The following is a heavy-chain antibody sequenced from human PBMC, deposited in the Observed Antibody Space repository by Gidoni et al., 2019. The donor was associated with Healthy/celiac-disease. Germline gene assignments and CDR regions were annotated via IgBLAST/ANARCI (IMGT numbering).Heavy chain of an antibody. J-gene: IGHJ6*02. V-gene: IGHV1-69*01. CDR1: GGTFSRYA. Sequence: VKKPGSSVKVSCKASGGTFSRYAISWVRQAPGQGLEWMGGIIPIFGTANYAQKFQGRVTITADESTSTAYMELSSLRSEDTAVYYCARTSSSQDYYYYGMDVWGQGTTVTVSS. D-gene: IGHD6-13*01. CDR2: IIPIFGTA. CDR3: ARTSSSQDYYYYGMDV.